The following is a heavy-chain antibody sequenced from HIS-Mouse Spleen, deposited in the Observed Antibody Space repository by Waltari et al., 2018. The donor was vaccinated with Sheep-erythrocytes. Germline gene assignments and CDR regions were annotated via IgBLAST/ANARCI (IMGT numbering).Heavy chain of an antibody. CDR2: ISSSSSYI. Sequence: EVQLVESGGGLVKPGGSLRLSCAASGFTFSSYSMNWVRQAPRKGLGGVSSISSSSSYIYYADSVKGRFTISRDNAKNSLYLQMNSLRAEDTAVYYCARDSTSDAFDIWGQGTMVTVSS. D-gene: IGHD6-6*01. J-gene: IGHJ3*02. CDR1: GFTFSSYS. V-gene: IGHV3-21*01. CDR3: ARDSTSDAFDI.